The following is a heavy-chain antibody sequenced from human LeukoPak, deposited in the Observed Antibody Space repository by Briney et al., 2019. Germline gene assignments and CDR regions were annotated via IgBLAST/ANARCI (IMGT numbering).Heavy chain of an antibody. V-gene: IGHV5-51*01. CDR1: GYSFTSYW. CDR2: SYPGDSDT. D-gene: IGHD2-2*01. J-gene: IGHJ5*02. Sequence: GESLKISCKGSGYSFTSYWIGWVRQMPGKGLEWMGISYPGDSDTRYSPSFQGQVTISADKSISTAYLQWSSLKASDTAMYYCARVAPQYQLLLDWFDPWGQGTLVTVSS. CDR3: ARVAPQYQLLLDWFDP.